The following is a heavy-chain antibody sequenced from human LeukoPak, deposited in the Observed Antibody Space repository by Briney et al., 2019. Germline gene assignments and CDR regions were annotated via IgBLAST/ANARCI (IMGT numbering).Heavy chain of an antibody. Sequence: SETLSLTCAVYGGSFSGYYWSWIRQPPGKGLEWIGEINHSGSTNYNPSLKSRVTISVDTSKNQFSLKLSSVTAADTAVYYCARGQRYSSGWTPVYYYYYGMDVWGQGTTVTVSS. CDR2: INHSGST. J-gene: IGHJ6*02. D-gene: IGHD6-19*01. CDR3: ARGQRYSSGWTPVYYYYYGMDV. V-gene: IGHV4-34*01. CDR1: GGSFSGYY.